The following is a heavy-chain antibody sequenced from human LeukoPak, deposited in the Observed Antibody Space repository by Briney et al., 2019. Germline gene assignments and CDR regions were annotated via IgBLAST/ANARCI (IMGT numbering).Heavy chain of an antibody. CDR2: IYSGGST. J-gene: IGHJ4*02. Sequence: GGSLRLSCAASGFIVSSNYMSWVRQAPGKGLEWVSVIYSGGSTYYADSVKGRFTISRDNSKNTLYLQMNSLKTEDTAVYYCTRDLEGMITGIAVAGTTIWGQGTLVTVSS. V-gene: IGHV3-53*01. CDR1: GFIVSSNY. D-gene: IGHD6-19*01. CDR3: TRDLEGMITGIAVAGTTI.